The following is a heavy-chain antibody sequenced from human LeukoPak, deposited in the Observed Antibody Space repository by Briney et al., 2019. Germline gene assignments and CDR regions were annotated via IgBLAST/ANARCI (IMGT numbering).Heavy chain of an antibody. D-gene: IGHD3-22*01. V-gene: IGHV4-34*01. CDR1: GGSFSGYY. Sequence: NASETLSLTCAVYGGSFSGYYWSWIRQPPGKGLEWIGEINHSGSTNYNPSLKSRVTISVDTSKNQFSLKLSSVTAADTAVYYCARHDSSGYSYWGQGTLVTVSS. CDR2: INHSGST. CDR3: ARHDSSGYSY. J-gene: IGHJ4*02.